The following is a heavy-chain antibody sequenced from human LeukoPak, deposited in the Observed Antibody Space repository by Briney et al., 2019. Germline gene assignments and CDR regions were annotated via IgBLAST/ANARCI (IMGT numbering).Heavy chain of an antibody. Sequence: QPGGSLTLSCAASGFTVSNNYMSWVRQAPGKGLEWVSVIYSGGSTYYADSVKGRFTISRDNSKNTLYLEMSTRRAEDTAVYYCARGAVTTILYYFDYWGQGTLVTVSS. D-gene: IGHD4-17*01. CDR1: GFTVSNNY. J-gene: IGHJ4*02. V-gene: IGHV3-66*01. CDR2: IYSGGST. CDR3: ARGAVTTILYYFDY.